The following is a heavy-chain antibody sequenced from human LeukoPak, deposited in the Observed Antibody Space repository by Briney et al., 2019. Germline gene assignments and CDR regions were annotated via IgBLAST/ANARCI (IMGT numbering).Heavy chain of an antibody. CDR1: GESFSGYF. CDR3: ARVSGSSWYNWFDP. CDR2: INHSGSTS. V-gene: IGHV4-34*01. Sequence: MTSETLSLTCAVYGESFSGYFWNWIRQPPGKGLEWIGEINHSGSTSNHNPSLKSRVTISVDTSKNQFSLKLSSVTAADTAVYYCARVSGSSWYNWFDPWGQGTLVTVSS. J-gene: IGHJ5*02. D-gene: IGHD6-13*01.